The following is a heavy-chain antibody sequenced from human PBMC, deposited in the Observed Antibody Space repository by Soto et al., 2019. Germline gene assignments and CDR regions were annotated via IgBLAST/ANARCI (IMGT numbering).Heavy chain of an antibody. D-gene: IGHD3-10*01. J-gene: IGHJ5*02. V-gene: IGHV1-69*01. CDR3: ARVTSMVRGVIDNWFDP. Sequence: QVPLVQSGAEVKKPGSSVTVSCKASGGTFSSYAIHWVRQAPGQGLEWMGGIIPMYGPAKYAQRFQGRVTITAHESTTAVHMELTRLPSHATSVYYSARVTSMVRGVIDNWFDPWGHGTLVTVSS. CDR1: GGTFSSYA. CDR2: IIPMYGPA.